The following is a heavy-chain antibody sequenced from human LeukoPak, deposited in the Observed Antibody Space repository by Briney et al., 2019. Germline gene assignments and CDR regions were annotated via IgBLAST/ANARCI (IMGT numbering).Heavy chain of an antibody. D-gene: IGHD6-25*01. J-gene: IGHJ2*01. CDR1: GFSFTSYS. CDR2: ISSSSAYI. CDR3: ARSLTGAGGSWYFDL. Sequence: GGSLRLSCEASGFSFTSYSMNWVRQAPGKGLQWVSSISSSSAYIFYEESVKGRFTVSRDNAKNSLFLEMNSLRAEDTAFYYCARSLTGAGGSWYFDLWGRGTLVTVSS. V-gene: IGHV3-21*01.